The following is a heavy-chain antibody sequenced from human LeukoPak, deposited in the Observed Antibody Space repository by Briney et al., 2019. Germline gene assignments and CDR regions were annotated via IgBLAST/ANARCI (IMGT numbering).Heavy chain of an antibody. CDR3: ARVSSGWHGYLDH. Sequence: ASVKVSCKASGYTFTSYYMHWVRQAPGQRLEWMGWINAGNGNATYTQKFQDRVTFTRDTSASTAYMDLSSLRSEDTAVYYCARVSSGWHGYLDHWGQGTPVTVSS. V-gene: IGHV1-3*01. CDR1: GYTFTSYY. D-gene: IGHD6-25*01. J-gene: IGHJ4*02. CDR2: INAGNGNA.